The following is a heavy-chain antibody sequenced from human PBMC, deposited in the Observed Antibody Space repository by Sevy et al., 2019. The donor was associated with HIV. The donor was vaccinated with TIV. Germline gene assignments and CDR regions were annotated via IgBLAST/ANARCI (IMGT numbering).Heavy chain of an antibody. CDR3: AYAPNGYSGSGREGYYFDY. V-gene: IGHV3-23*01. D-gene: IGHD3-10*01. Sequence: GGSLRLSCAASGFTFSSYAMSWVRQAPGKGREWVSAISGSGGSTYYADSVKGRFTISRDNSKNTLYLQMNSLRAEDTAVYYCAYAPNGYSGSGREGYYFDYWGQGTLVTVSS. CDR1: GFTFSSYA. CDR2: ISGSGGST. J-gene: IGHJ4*02.